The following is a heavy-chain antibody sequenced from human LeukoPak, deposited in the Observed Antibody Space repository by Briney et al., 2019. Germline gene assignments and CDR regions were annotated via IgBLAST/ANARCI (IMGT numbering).Heavy chain of an antibody. V-gene: IGHV4-59*01. CDR2: IYYSGST. D-gene: IGHD1-26*01. CDR1: GGSITSYY. Sequence: SETLSLTCTVSGGSITSYYWSWIRQPPGKGLEWIGYIYYSGSTNYSPSLKSRVTISVDTSKNQFSLQLTSVTAADTAVYHCARSGSTAHDYWGQGTLVTVSS. J-gene: IGHJ4*02. CDR3: ARSGSTAHDY.